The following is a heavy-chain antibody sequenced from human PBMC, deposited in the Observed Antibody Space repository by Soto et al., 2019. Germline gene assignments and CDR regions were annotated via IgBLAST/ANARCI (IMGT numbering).Heavy chain of an antibody. V-gene: IGHV3-9*01. CDR1: GFTFDDYA. Sequence: EVQLVESGGGLVQPGRSLRLSCAASGFTFDDYAMHWVRQAPGKGPEWVSGITWNSGSRGYAESVRGRFTISRYNAKSSLYLQMNSLRAEDTALYYCAKSKGDLKILKTTVTTFWGPLHIWGKGTLVTVSS. CDR3: AKSKGDLKILKTTVTTFWGPLHI. CDR2: ITWNSGSR. D-gene: IGHD4-17*01. J-gene: IGHJ3*02.